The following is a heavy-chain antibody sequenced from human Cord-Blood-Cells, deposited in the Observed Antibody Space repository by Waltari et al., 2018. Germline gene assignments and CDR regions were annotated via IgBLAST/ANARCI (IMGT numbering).Heavy chain of an antibody. CDR1: GGSVSSGSYY. CDR2: LYYSGST. V-gene: IGHV4-61*01. D-gene: IGHD1-26*01. J-gene: IGHJ2*01. Sequence: QVQLQESGPGLVKPSETLSLTCTVSGGSVSSGSYYWSWIRQPPGKGLEWIGYLYYSGSTNYNPSRKSRVTISVDTSKNQFSLKLSSVTAADTAVYYCARDSGNWYFDLWGRGTLVTVSS. CDR3: ARDSGNWYFDL.